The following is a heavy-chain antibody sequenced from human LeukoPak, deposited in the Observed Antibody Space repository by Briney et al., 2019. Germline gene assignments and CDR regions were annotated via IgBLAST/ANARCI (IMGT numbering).Heavy chain of an antibody. CDR1: GFTFNSYA. CDR2: IRGSGGGT. Sequence: GGSLRLSCAASGFTFNSYAMSWVRQAPGKGLEWVSAIRGSGGGTYYADSVKGRFTISRDNSRDTLYLQMNSLRAEDTALYYCVRDRGMTTETTCAYWGQGTQVTVSS. CDR3: VRDRGMTTETTCAY. V-gene: IGHV3-23*01. D-gene: IGHD4-17*01. J-gene: IGHJ4*02.